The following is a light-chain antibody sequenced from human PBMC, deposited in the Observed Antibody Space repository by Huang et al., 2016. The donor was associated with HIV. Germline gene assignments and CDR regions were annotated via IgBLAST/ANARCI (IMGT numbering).Light chain of an antibody. CDR1: QSLLYRSNNKNY. CDR3: QQFYSTPIT. V-gene: IGKV4-1*01. Sequence: DIVMTQSPDSLAVSLGERATINCKSSQSLLYRSNNKNYLAWYQQKPGQPHKLLIYWASTRESGVPDRFSGSGSGTDFTLTISSLQAEDVAVYHCQQFYSTPITFGQGTRLEIK. J-gene: IGKJ5*01. CDR2: WAS.